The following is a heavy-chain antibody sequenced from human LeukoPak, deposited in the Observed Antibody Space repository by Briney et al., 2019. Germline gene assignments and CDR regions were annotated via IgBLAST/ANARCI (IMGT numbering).Heavy chain of an antibody. CDR2: IYYSGST. CDR1: GGSISSSSYY. J-gene: IGHJ4*02. D-gene: IGHD3-3*01. Sequence: TPSETLSLTCTVSGGSISSSSYYWGWIRQPPGKGLEWIGSIYYSGSTYYNPSLKSRVTISVDTSKNQFSLKLSSVTAADTVVYYCARHSWHYDFWSGYPATNIDYWGQGTLVTVSS. V-gene: IGHV4-39*01. CDR3: ARHSWHYDFWSGYPATNIDY.